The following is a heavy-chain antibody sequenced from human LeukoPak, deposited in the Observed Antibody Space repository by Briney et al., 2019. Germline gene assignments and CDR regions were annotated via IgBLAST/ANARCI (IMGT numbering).Heavy chain of an antibody. D-gene: IGHD3-10*01. V-gene: IGHV3-23*01. CDR2: ISGSGGST. J-gene: IGHJ4*02. Sequence: GSLRLSCAASGFTFSTYALNWVRQAPGKGPEWVSGISGSGGSTYYADSVKGRFTISRDNSKNTLDLQMDSLRAEDTAVYYCARGGDWGQGTLVTVSS. CDR1: GFTFSTYA. CDR3: ARGGD.